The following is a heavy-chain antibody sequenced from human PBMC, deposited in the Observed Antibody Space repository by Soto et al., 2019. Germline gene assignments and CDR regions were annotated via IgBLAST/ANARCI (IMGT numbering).Heavy chain of an antibody. Sequence: GGSLRLSCAASGFTFSDYYMSWIRQAPGKGLEWVSYISSSSSYTNYADSVKGRFTISRDNAKNSLYLQMNSLRAEDTAVYYCARALNSGSYQKPYYFDYWGQGTLVTVSS. CDR2: ISSSSSYT. V-gene: IGHV3-11*05. J-gene: IGHJ4*02. CDR1: GFTFSDYY. D-gene: IGHD1-26*01. CDR3: ARALNSGSYQKPYYFDY.